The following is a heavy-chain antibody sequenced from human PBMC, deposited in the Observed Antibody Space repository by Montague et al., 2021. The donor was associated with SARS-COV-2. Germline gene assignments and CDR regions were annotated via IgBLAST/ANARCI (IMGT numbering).Heavy chain of an antibody. CDR3: GGSCYYVY. D-gene: IGHD2-15*01. CDR2: IYYSGST. J-gene: IGHJ4*02. CDR1: GGSISSGDYY. V-gene: IGHV4-61*08. Sequence: SETLSLTCTVSGGSISSGDYYWTWIRQPPGKGLEWIGYIYYSGSTNYNPSLKSRVTISIDTSKNQFSLELSSVTAADMAVYYTGGSCYYVYWGQGTLVTVSS.